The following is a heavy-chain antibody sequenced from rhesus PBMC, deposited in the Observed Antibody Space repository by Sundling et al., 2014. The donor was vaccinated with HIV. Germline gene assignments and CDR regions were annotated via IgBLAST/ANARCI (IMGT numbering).Heavy chain of an antibody. D-gene: IGHD3-3*01. V-gene: IGHV4S10*01. J-gene: IGHJ5-1*01. CDR3: ARDTTIFGLVIISSGGFDV. CDR1: GGSITDSYR. Sequence: QVQLQESGPGVVKTSETLSLTCAVSGGSITDSYRWSWIRQSPKKGLEYIGDIYGGSGSIDYNPSLKSRVTISKDPSKNQFSLKLMSVTDADTAVYFCARDTTIFGLVIISSGGFDVWGPGVPVTVSS. CDR2: IYGGSGSI.